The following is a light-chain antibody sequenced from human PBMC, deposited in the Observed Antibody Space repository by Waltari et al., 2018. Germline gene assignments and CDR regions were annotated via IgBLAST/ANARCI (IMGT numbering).Light chain of an antibody. J-gene: IGKJ4*01. CDR2: ATS. V-gene: IGKV1-39*01. Sequence: DIQMTQSPSSLSASVGDRVTITCRASQSISGYLNWYQKKPGKAPKVLSYATSSLQSGVPSRFSGSGSATDFTLTISSLQPEDFATYYCQQSYRTPPLTFGGGTKVEIK. CDR3: QQSYRTPPLT. CDR1: QSISGY.